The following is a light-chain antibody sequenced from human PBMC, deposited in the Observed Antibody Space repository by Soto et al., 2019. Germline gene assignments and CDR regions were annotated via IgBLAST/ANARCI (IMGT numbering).Light chain of an antibody. V-gene: IGLV2-11*01. Sequence: QSALTQPRSVSGSPGQSVTISCTATGSVGDSSHVSWYQLHPGKAPKLMIYEVNNRPSGVPDRFSGSKSGSTASLTISGLQAEDEAEYYCCLSPGSLTWLFGGGTKLTVL. CDR2: EVN. CDR1: GSVGDSSH. J-gene: IGLJ3*02. CDR3: CLSPGSLTWL.